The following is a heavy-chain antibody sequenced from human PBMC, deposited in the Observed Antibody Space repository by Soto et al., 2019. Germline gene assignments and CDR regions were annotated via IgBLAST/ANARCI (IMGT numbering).Heavy chain of an antibody. J-gene: IGHJ4*02. V-gene: IGHV3-21*01. CDR3: ARRKHNPYGYSGYDWNGANQYFDY. D-gene: IGHD5-12*01. CDR2: ISSSSSYI. Sequence: PGGSLRLSCAASGFTFSSYSMNWVRQAPGKGLEWVSSISSSSSYIYYADSVKGRFTISRDNAKNSLYLQMNSLRAEDTAVYYCARRKHNPYGYSGYDWNGANQYFDYWGQGALVTVSS. CDR1: GFTFSSYS.